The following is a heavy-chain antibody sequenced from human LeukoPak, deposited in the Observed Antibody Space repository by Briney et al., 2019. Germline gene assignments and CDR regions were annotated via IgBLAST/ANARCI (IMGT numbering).Heavy chain of an antibody. CDR3: VRSSDWAFFDH. D-gene: IGHD3/OR15-3a*01. V-gene: IGHV3-74*01. J-gene: IGHJ4*02. Sequence: GGSLRLSRAASGFTVSSNYMHWVPQTPGKGLVWVSRIHSTGAYIDYVDSVKGRFIISRDNAKNTLYLQKNSLRAEDTAVYFCVRSSDWAFFDHWGQGALVTVSS. CDR1: GFTVSSNY. CDR2: IHSTGAYI.